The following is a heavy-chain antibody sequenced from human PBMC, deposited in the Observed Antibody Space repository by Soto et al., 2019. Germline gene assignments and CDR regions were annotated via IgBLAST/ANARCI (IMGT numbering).Heavy chain of an antibody. CDR3: ARGLNGYLHYFDY. V-gene: IGHV1-3*01. CDR1: GYTFTSYA. D-gene: IGHD5-18*01. J-gene: IGHJ4*02. CDR2: INAGNGNT. Sequence: QVHLVQSGAEVRKPGASAKVSCKASGYTFTSYAMHWVRQAPGQRLEWMGWINAGNGNTKYSQKFQGRVTITRDTSASTAYMELSSLRSEDTAVYYCARGLNGYLHYFDYWGQGTLVTVSS.